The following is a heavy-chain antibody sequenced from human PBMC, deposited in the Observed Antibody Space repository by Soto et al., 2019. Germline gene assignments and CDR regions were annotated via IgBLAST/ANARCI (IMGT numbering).Heavy chain of an antibody. CDR2: IYYSGST. J-gene: IGHJ4*02. V-gene: IGHV4-30-4*01. CDR1: GGSISSGDYY. Sequence: QVQLQESGPGLVKPSQTLSLTCTVSGGSISSGDYYWSWIRQPPGKGLGWIGYIYYSGSTYYNPSLKSRVTISVDTSKNQFSLKLSSVTAADTAVYYCARESIAAAGSPYYFDYWGQGTLVTVSS. CDR3: ARESIAAAGSPYYFDY. D-gene: IGHD6-13*01.